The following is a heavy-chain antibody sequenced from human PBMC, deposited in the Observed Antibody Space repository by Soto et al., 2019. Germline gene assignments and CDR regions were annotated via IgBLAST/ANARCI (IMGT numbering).Heavy chain of an antibody. D-gene: IGHD2-15*01. CDR2: ISSNGIST. CDR3: VKDEGFCTGGNCYSVARGGFDL. J-gene: IGHJ3*01. Sequence: GGSLRLSCSASGFALSSYAMHWVRQAPGKGLEYVSSISSNGISTYYADSVKGRFTISRNNSQNTLYIQMNSLRPDDTALYYCVKDEGFCTGGNCYSVARGGFDLWGHGTMVNVSS. V-gene: IGHV3-64D*06. CDR1: GFALSSYA.